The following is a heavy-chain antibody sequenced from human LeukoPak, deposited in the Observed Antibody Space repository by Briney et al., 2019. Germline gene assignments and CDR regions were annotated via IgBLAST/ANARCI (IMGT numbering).Heavy chain of an antibody. D-gene: IGHD2-21*01. J-gene: IGHJ4*02. Sequence: GGSLRLSCAASGFTFSSYSMNWVRQAPGKGLEWVSSISSSSSYMYYADSVKGRFTISRDNAKNSLYLQTNSLRAEDTAVYYCAREIVGRGPHLFDYWGQGTLVTVSS. CDR3: AREIVGRGPHLFDY. V-gene: IGHV3-21*01. CDR2: ISSSSSYM. CDR1: GFTFSSYS.